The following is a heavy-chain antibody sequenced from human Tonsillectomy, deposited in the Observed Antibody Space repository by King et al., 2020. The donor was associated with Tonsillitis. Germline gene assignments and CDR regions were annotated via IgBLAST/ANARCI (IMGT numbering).Heavy chain of an antibody. CDR1: GYTFSNYG. J-gene: IGHJ4*02. D-gene: IGHD1-26*01. CDR2: ISAYNGNI. CDR3: ARDGFESLIRGSYGPYAANFDY. Sequence: QLVQSGAEVKKPGASVKVSCKASGYTFSNYGISWVRQAPGEGLEWMGWISAYNGNINYAEKFQGRVTMTTDTSTSTAYMELRSLRSDDTAFYYCARDGFESLIRGSYGPYAANFDYWGQGSLVTVSS. V-gene: IGHV1-18*01.